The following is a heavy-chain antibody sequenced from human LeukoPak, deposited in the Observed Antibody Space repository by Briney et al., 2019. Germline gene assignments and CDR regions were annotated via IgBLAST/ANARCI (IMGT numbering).Heavy chain of an antibody. J-gene: IGHJ3*02. D-gene: IGHD2-8*02. CDR2: IYYSGST. V-gene: IGHV4-39*02. Sequence: SETLSLTCTVSGGSISSSSYYWGWIRQPPGKGLEWIGSIYYSGSTYYNPSLKSRVTISVDTSKNQFSLKLSSVTAADTAVYYCATEGYCTGRACSPIWGQGTLVTVSS. CDR1: GGSISSSSYY. CDR3: ATEGYCTGRACSPI.